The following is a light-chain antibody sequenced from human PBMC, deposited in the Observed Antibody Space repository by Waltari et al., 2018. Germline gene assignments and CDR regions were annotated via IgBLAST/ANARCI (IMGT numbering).Light chain of an antibody. Sequence: ELVMTQSPATLSVFPGDRATLSCRASQSIRSNLPWYQPKPGQAPRLLIYGASTRATGIPARFSGSGSGTEFTLTISSLQSEDFAVYFCQQYDNWLGTFGQGTKVEIK. CDR1: QSIRSN. CDR2: GAS. V-gene: IGKV3-15*01. J-gene: IGKJ1*01. CDR3: QQYDNWLGT.